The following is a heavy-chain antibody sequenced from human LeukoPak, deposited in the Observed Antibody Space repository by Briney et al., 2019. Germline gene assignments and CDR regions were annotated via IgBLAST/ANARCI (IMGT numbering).Heavy chain of an antibody. CDR3: ARGASLDSSVLYPGDFDY. Sequence: GASVKVSCKASGYTFTSYGISWVRQAPGQGLEWMGWISAYNGNTNYAQKLQGRVTMTTDTSTSTAYMELRSLRSDDTAVYYCARGASLDSSVLYPGDFDYWGQGTLVTVSS. J-gene: IGHJ4*02. CDR1: GYTFTSYG. CDR2: ISAYNGNT. V-gene: IGHV1-18*01. D-gene: IGHD3-22*01.